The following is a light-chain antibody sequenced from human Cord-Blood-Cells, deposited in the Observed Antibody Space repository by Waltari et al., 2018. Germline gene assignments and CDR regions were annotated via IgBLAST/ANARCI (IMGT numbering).Light chain of an antibody. CDR3: QQYDNLIT. CDR2: DAS. J-gene: IGKJ5*01. CDR1: QAISNY. Sequence: DIQMTQSPSSLSASVGDRDTITCQARQAISNYINWYQQKPGKAPKLLIYDASNLETGVPSRFSGSGSGTDFTFTISSLQPEDIATYYCQQYDNLITFGQGTRLEIK. V-gene: IGKV1-33*01.